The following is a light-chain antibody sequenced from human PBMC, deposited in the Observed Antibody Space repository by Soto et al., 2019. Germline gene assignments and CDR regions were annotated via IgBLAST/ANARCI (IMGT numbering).Light chain of an antibody. Sequence: EILMSQSPATLSVSPGERATLSCRASQSVDSNLAWYQQKPGQAPRLLIYGASTRATGISARFSGSGSGTEFTLTISRLEPEDFAVYYCQQYGSSSWTFGQGTKVDIK. CDR3: QQYGSSSWT. CDR2: GAS. J-gene: IGKJ1*01. CDR1: QSVDSN. V-gene: IGKV3-15*01.